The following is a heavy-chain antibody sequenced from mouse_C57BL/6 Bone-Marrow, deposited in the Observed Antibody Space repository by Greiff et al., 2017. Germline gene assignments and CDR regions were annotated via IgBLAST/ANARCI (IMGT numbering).Heavy chain of an antibody. J-gene: IGHJ4*01. CDR2: ISAGGSYT. Sequence: EVMLVESGGGLVKPGGSLKLSCAASGFTFSSYAMSWVRQTPEKRLEWVATISAGGSYTYYPDNVKGRFTISRDTAKNNLYLQMSHLKSEDTAMYYCATNLTGYYAMDYWGQGTSVTVSS. V-gene: IGHV5-4*03. CDR3: ATNLTGYYAMDY. CDR1: GFTFSSYA. D-gene: IGHD4-1*01.